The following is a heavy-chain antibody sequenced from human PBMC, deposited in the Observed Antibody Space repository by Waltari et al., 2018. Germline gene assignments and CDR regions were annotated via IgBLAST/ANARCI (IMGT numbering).Heavy chain of an antibody. CDR3: ARSFMITFGGVIGFDY. J-gene: IGHJ4*02. D-gene: IGHD3-16*02. V-gene: IGHV1-3*01. Sequence: QVQLVQSGAEVKKPGASVKVSCKASGYTFTSYAMHWVRQAPGQRLEWMGWINAGNGNTKYSQEFQGRVTITRDTSASTAYMELSSLRSEDTAVYYCARSFMITFGGVIGFDYWGQGTLVTVSS. CDR1: GYTFTSYA. CDR2: INAGNGNT.